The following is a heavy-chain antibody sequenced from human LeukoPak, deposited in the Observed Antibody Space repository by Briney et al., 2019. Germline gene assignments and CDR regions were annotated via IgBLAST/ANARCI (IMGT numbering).Heavy chain of an antibody. CDR3: AKECGYGPGHKFDL. D-gene: IGHD3-10*01. V-gene: IGHV3-23*01. CDR1: GFTFNNYL. CDR2: LFTGGGRT. J-gene: IGHJ4*02. Sequence: PGGSLRLSCAASGFTFNNYLMSWVRQAPGKGLEWVSVLFTGGGRTLYADSVKGRFTISGDTSRTTLYLQMNGLRAEDTAVYYCAKECGYGPGHKFDLWGQGTLVTVSS.